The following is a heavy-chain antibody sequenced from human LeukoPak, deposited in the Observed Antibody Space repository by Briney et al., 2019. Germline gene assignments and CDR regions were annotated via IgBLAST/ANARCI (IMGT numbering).Heavy chain of an antibody. CDR3: AEDSDRCSGTSCYLDY. V-gene: IGHV3-30*18. J-gene: IGHJ4*02. CDR1: GFIFSDYG. D-gene: IGHD2-2*01. Sequence: GRSLRLSCAASGFIFSDYGMHWVRQAPGKGLDWVAVISYDGSNKYYADSVKGRFTISRDNSKNTLYLQMNSLRAEDTAVYYCAEDSDRCSGTSCYLDYWGQGTLVTVSS. CDR2: ISYDGSNK.